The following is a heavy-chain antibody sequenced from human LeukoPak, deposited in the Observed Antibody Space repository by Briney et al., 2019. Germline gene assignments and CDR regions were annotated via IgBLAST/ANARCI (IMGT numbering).Heavy chain of an antibody. Sequence: ASVKVSCKASGYTFTSYGISWVRQAPGQGLEWMGWISAYNGNTNYAQKLQGRVTMTTDTSTSTAYMELRSLRSDDTAVYSCARDHRGYFDWLNYYYMDVWGKGTTVTISS. CDR1: GYTFTSYG. CDR2: ISAYNGNT. J-gene: IGHJ6*03. D-gene: IGHD3-9*01. CDR3: ARDHRGYFDWLNYYYMDV. V-gene: IGHV1-18*01.